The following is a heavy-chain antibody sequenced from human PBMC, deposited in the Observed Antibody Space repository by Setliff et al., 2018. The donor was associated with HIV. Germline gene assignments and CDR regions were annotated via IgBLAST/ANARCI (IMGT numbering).Heavy chain of an antibody. J-gene: IGHJ4*02. V-gene: IGHV4-34*01. CDR3: ARGGGFWSGQLDY. Sequence: SETLSLTCAVYGGSFSDHYWTWIRQPPGKGLEWIGEINQSGISNFNPSLKSRVTMPIDTPKNQFSLKLSSATAADTAVYFCARGGGFWSGQLDYWGQGTQVTVSS. CDR2: INQSGIS. D-gene: IGHD3-3*01. CDR1: GGSFSDHY.